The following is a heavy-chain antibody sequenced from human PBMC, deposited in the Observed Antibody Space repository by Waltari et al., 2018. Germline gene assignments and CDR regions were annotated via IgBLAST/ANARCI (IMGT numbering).Heavy chain of an antibody. CDR1: GITFSNYR. J-gene: IGHJ3*02. CDR3: ANPSLDSGSYWAFDI. Sequence: EVQLVESGGGLVQPGGSLRLSCAASGITFSNYRMNWVRQAPGRGLEGVLYIGTTSSSISYADSGKGRFTISRDNAKNSLYLQMNSLRDEDTAVYYCANPSLDSGSYWAFDIWGQGTMVTVSS. V-gene: IGHV3-48*02. CDR2: IGTTSSSI. D-gene: IGHD3-10*01.